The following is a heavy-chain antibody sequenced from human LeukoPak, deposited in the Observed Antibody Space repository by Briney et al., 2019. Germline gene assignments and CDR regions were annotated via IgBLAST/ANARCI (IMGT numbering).Heavy chain of an antibody. J-gene: IGHJ4*02. V-gene: IGHV5-51*01. CDR2: IYPTDSDT. Sequence: GESLKISCKGSGYSFTSYWIGWVRQMPGRGLEWMGIIYPTDSDTRYSPSFQGQATISVDKSINTAYLQWSSLKAADTAMYYCARRGESEGFDYWSQGTLVTVSS. CDR3: ARRGESEGFDY. CDR1: GYSFTSYW.